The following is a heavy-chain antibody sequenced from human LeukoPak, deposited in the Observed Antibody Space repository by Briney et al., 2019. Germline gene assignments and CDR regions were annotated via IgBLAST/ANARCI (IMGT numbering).Heavy chain of an antibody. J-gene: IGHJ1*01. CDR3: ARGDYDFWSGQGAEYFQH. Sequence: SETLSLTCAVYGGSFSGYYWSWLRQPPGKGLEWMGEINHSGSTNYNPSLKSGVTISVDTSKNQFSLKLSSVTAADTAVYYCARGDYDFWSGQGAEYFQHWGQGTLVTVSS. D-gene: IGHD3-3*01. CDR2: INHSGST. CDR1: GGSFSGYY. V-gene: IGHV4-34*01.